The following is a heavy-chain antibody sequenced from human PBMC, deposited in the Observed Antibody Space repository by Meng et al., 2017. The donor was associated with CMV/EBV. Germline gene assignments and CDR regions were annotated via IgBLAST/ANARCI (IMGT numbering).Heavy chain of an antibody. V-gene: IGHV3-66*02. Sequence: GESLKISCAASGFTVSSNYMSWVRQAPGKGLEWVSVIYSGGSTYYADYVKGRFTISRDNSKNTLYLQMNSLRAEDTAVYYCARDVGTHDYDFWSGPWQSYGMDVWGQGTTVTVSS. J-gene: IGHJ6*02. CDR2: IYSGGST. CDR1: GFTVSSNY. CDR3: ARDVGTHDYDFWSGPWQSYGMDV. D-gene: IGHD3-3*01.